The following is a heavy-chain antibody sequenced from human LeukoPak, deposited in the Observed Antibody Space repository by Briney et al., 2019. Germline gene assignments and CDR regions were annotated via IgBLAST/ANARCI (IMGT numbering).Heavy chain of an antibody. Sequence: PGGSLRLSCVASGFTFIHHGMHWVRQAPGKGLEWVAFTPNDGNKKYYADSVKGRFTISRDNSRNILWLQMNSLKVEDTAVYYCARSLYYYDSSGYYEIDYWGQGTLVTVSS. CDR3: ARSLYYYDSSGYYEIDY. V-gene: IGHV3-30*02. D-gene: IGHD3-22*01. CDR2: TPNDGNKK. CDR1: GFTFIHHG. J-gene: IGHJ4*02.